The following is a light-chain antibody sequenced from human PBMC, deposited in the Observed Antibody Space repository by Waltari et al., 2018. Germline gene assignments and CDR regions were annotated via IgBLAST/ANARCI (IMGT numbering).Light chain of an antibody. Sequence: DIQMTQSPSTLSASVGDTVTIPCRASQSVSSWLAWYQQKAGKAPTVLIYDASDLESGAPSRFSGSGSDTEFTLTISNLQPDDFATYYCQQYDSYVYTFGQGTKLEIK. CDR1: QSVSSW. J-gene: IGKJ2*01. CDR2: DAS. CDR3: QQYDSYVYT. V-gene: IGKV1-5*01.